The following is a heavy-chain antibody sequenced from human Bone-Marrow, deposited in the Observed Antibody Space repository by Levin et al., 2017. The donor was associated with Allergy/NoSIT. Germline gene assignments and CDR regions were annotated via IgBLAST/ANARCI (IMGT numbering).Heavy chain of an antibody. Sequence: GESLKIPCAASGFSFNTYNMHWVRQAPGKGLECISYISSGSGTSDYADSVKGRFTISRDNANNSMYLQMNSLRAEDTAVYYCARETTYYFDTGGDLRAGWYFDLWGRGTLVTVSS. CDR2: ISSGSGTS. V-gene: IGHV3-48*01. J-gene: IGHJ2*01. CDR1: GFSFNTYN. CDR3: ARETTYYFDTGGDLRAGWYFDL. D-gene: IGHD3-22*01.